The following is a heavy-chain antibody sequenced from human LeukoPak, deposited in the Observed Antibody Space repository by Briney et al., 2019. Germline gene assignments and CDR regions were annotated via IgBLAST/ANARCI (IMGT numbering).Heavy chain of an antibody. CDR2: VYSGGST. J-gene: IGHJ4*02. V-gene: IGHV3-66*02. D-gene: IGHD3-16*02. CDR1: GLTVSSNY. Sequence: PGGSLRLSCAASGLTVSSNYMSWVRQAPGKGLEWVSIVYSGGSTYYADSVKGRFTISRDNSKNTLYLQMNSLRAEDTAVYYCARGTVRYSFDYWGQGTLVTVSS. CDR3: ARGTVRYSFDY.